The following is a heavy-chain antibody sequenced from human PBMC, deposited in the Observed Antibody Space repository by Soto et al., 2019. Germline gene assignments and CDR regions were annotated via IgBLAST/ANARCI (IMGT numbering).Heavy chain of an antibody. Sequence: EVQLVESGGGLVQPGGSLRLSCAASGFTFSSYSMNWVRQAPGKGLEWVSYISSSSSTIYYADYVKGRFAISRDNAKNSLYLQMNSLRDENTAVYYCARDDYYDSSGRGMDAWGQGTTVTVSS. CDR1: GFTFSSYS. CDR3: ARDDYYDSSGRGMDA. CDR2: ISSSSSTI. D-gene: IGHD3-22*01. V-gene: IGHV3-48*02. J-gene: IGHJ6*02.